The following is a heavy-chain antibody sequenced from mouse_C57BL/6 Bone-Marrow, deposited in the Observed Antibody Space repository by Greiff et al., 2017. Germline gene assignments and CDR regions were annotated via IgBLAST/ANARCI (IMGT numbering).Heavy chain of an antibody. CDR1: GFTFSDAW. CDR3: TRGTMVHYGFDY. D-gene: IGHD1-1*01. J-gene: IGHJ2*01. V-gene: IGHV6-6*01. CDR2: IRNKANNHAT. Sequence: EVMLVESGGGLVQPGGSMKLSCAASGFTFSDAWMDWVRQSPEKGLEWVAEIRNKANNHATYYAESVKGRFTISRDDSKSSVYLQMNSLRAEDTGIYYCTRGTMVHYGFDYWGQGTTLTVSS.